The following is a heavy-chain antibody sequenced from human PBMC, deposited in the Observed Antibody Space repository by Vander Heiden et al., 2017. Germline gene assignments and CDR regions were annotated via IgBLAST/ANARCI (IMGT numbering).Heavy chain of an antibody. CDR2: ISRGGIYI. V-gene: IGHV3-21*01. J-gene: IGHJ6*02. CDR1: GFTFITYS. Sequence: EVQLVESGGGLVKPGGSLRLSCAASGFTFITYSMNWVRQAPGKGLEWVSSISRGGIYIYADSVKGRFTISRDNAKNSVYLQMNSLRAGDTAVYYGVRDRDYSTWDFSYYYGMDVWGQGTTVTVSS. D-gene: IGHD4-4*01. CDR3: VRDRDYSTWDFSYYYGMDV.